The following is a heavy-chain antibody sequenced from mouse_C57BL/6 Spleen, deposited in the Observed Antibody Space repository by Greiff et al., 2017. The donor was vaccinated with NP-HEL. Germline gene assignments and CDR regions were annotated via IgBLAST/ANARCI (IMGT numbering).Heavy chain of an antibody. Sequence: EVQVVESGGGLVKPGGSLKLSCAASGFTFSSYAMSWVRQTPEKRLEWVATISDGGSYTYYPDNVKGRFTISRDNAKNNLYLQMSHLKSEDTAMYYCARDRAGLRRGDAMDYWGQGTSVTVSS. J-gene: IGHJ4*01. CDR1: GFTFSSYA. D-gene: IGHD2-4*01. CDR3: ARDRAGLRRGDAMDY. CDR2: ISDGGSYT. V-gene: IGHV5-4*01.